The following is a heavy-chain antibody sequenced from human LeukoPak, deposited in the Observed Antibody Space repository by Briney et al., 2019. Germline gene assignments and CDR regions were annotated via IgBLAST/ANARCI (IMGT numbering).Heavy chain of an antibody. CDR1: GFTFSSYA. J-gene: IGHJ4*02. D-gene: IGHD3-16*02. CDR3: AKAEGRLGVILFYFDY. CDR2: ISGSGGST. Sequence: GGSLRLSCAASGFTFSSYAMSWVRQTPGKGLEWVSAISGSGGSTYYADSVKGRFTISRDNSKNTLYLQMNSLRAEDTAVYYCAKAEGRLGVILFYFDYWGQGNLVTVSS. V-gene: IGHV3-23*01.